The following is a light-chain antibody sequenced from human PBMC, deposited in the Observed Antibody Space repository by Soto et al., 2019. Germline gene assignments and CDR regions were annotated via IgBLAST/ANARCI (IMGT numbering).Light chain of an antibody. J-gene: IGKJ1*01. CDR1: QGINNY. CDR3: QQFSTFPRT. Sequence: IQLTQSPSSLSASIGDRVTITCRASQGINNYLAWYQQKPGKVPKLLMYAASALQSGVPSRFSGSGSGTDFTLTISSLQPEDFATYYCQQFSTFPRTIGQGTKVEIK. CDR2: AAS. V-gene: IGKV1-9*01.